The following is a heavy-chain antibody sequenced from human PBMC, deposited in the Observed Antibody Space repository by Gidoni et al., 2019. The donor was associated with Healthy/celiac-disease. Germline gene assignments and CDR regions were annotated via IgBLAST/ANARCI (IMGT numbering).Heavy chain of an antibody. V-gene: IGHV5-10-1*01. CDR3: ARRGGDYSLDY. CDR2: IDPSDSDT. J-gene: IGHJ4*02. D-gene: IGHD4-17*01. Sequence: EVQLVQSGAEVKKPGASLRICCTGSGSRFTSYWISWVRQMTGKGLEGMGRIDPSDSDTNDSPSFQGHVTISADKSISTAYLQWSSLKASDTAMYYCARRGGDYSLDYWGQGTLVTVSS. CDR1: GSRFTSYW.